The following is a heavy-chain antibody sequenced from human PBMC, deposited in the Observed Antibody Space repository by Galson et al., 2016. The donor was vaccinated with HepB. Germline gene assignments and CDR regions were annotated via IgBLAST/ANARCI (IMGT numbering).Heavy chain of an antibody. D-gene: IGHD3-22*01. J-gene: IGHJ3*02. CDR1: GFTFTSSA. V-gene: IGHV1-58*01. Sequence: SVKVSCKASGFTFTSSAVQWVRQARGQRLEWIGWIVVDSGSTNFAQMFQERVTITRDMSTSTAYMELSSLRSEETAVYYCTLDSSGYYGFDMWGPGTMVTVSS. CDR3: TLDSSGYYGFDM. CDR2: IVVDSGST.